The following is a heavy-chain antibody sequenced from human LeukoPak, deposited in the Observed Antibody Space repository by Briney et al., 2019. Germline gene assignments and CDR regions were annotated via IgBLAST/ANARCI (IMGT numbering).Heavy chain of an antibody. CDR2: INPSGSST. CDR1: GYTFTSYY. J-gene: IGHJ3*02. D-gene: IGHD6-13*01. CDR3: ARDKAAAGTNPRAFDI. V-gene: IGHV1-46*01. Sequence: EASVKLSCKASGYTFTSYYMHWVRQAPGQGLEWMGIINPSGSSTSYAQKFQGRVTMTRDTSTSTVYMELSSLRSEDTAVYYCARDKAAAGTNPRAFDIWGQGTRVTVS.